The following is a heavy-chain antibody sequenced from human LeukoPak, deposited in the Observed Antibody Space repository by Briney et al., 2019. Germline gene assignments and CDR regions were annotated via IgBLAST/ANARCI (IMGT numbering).Heavy chain of an antibody. CDR3: ATQNNSYFDY. CDR2: INPNSGGT. Sequence: GASVKVSCKASGYSFTVYSMHWVRKAPRQGLEWMGWINPNSGGTKFAQEFQGRVTMTRDTSISTAYMEVSRLRSDDTAVYYCATQNNSYFDYWGQGTLVTVSS. V-gene: IGHV1-2*02. CDR1: GYSFTVYS. J-gene: IGHJ4*02. D-gene: IGHD1-20*01.